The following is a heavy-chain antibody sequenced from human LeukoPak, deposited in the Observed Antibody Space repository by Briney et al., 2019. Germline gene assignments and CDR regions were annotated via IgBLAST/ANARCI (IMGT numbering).Heavy chain of an antibody. V-gene: IGHV3-23*01. D-gene: IGHD4-17*01. CDR2: ISGSGGTT. CDR1: GFTFSRYA. CDR3: AKDRNYGTFDY. J-gene: IGHJ4*02. Sequence: PGGALRLSCAASGFTFSRYAMSWVRQAPGKGVEGVSAISGSGGTTYYAASVKGRFPISRDNSKNTLYLQMTSLRAEDTAVYYCAKDRNYGTFDYWGQGTLVTVSS.